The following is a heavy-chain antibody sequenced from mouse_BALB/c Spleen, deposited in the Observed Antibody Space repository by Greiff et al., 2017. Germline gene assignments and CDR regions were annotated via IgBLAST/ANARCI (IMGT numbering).Heavy chain of an antibody. Sequence: EVKLVESGGGLVQPGGSLKLSCAASGFTFSSYTMSWVRQTPEKRLEWVAYISNGGGSTYYPDTVKGRFTISRDNAKNTLYLQMSSLKSEDTAMYYCARHPPTVASMGYWYFDVWGAGTTVTVSS. D-gene: IGHD1-1*01. J-gene: IGHJ1*01. V-gene: IGHV5-12-2*01. CDR1: GFTFSSYT. CDR3: ARHPPTVASMGYWYFDV. CDR2: ISNGGGST.